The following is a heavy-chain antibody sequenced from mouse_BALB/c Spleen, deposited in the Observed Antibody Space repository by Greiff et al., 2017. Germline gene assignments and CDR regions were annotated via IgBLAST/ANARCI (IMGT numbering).Heavy chain of an antibody. CDR2: ISYSGST. J-gene: IGHJ1*01. CDR1: GDSITSGY. V-gene: IGHV3-8*02. D-gene: IGHD2-4*01. Sequence: EVKLMESGPSLVKPSQTLSLTCSVTGDSITSGYWNWIRKFPGNKLEYMGYISYSGSTYYNPSLKSRISITRDTSKNQYYLQLNSVTTEDTATYYGARYGGITGGYFEVWGAGTTVTVSS. CDR3: ARYGGITGGYFEV.